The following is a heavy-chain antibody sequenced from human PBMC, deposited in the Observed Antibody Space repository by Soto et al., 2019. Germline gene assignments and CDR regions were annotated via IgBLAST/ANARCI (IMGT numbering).Heavy chain of an antibody. CDR1: GFTFSNAW. Sequence: GGSLRLSCAASGFTFSNAWMNWVRQAPGKGLEWVANIKQDGSEKYYVDSVKSRFTISRDNAKNSLYLQMNSLRAEDTAVYYCARDYDYWGQGTLVTVSS. V-gene: IGHV3-7*01. J-gene: IGHJ4*02. CDR3: ARDYDY. CDR2: IKQDGSEK.